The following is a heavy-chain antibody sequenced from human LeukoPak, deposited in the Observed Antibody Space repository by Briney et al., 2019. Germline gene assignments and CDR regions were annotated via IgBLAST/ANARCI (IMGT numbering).Heavy chain of an antibody. CDR3: ARNVGVPAAIGSSPLYYYFGMDV. V-gene: IGHV1-69*13. J-gene: IGHJ6*01. CDR1: GGTFSSYA. D-gene: IGHD2-2*02. CDR2: NIPIFGTA. Sequence: SVKVSCKASGGTFSSYAISWVRQAPGQRLEWMGGNIPIFGTANYAQKFEGRVTITPDESTRTAYKELSRLRSEATAVYYCARNVGVPAAIGSSPLYYYFGMDVRGQGTTGTLSP.